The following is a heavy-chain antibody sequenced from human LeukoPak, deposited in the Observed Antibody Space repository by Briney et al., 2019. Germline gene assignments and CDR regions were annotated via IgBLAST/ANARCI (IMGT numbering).Heavy chain of an antibody. Sequence: SETLSLTCTVSGASLTNPTYYQWTCIRQPPGKGLELIGKVFATGSAIVNSSLTSRVTISLDTSNSQFSLKLRSVTAEDSAVYYCARFRSGGFYFFDSWGQGALVTVSS. V-gene: IGHV4-61*01. CDR2: VFATGSA. D-gene: IGHD4-23*01. CDR3: ARFRSGGFYFFDS. J-gene: IGHJ4*02. CDR1: GASLTNPTYY.